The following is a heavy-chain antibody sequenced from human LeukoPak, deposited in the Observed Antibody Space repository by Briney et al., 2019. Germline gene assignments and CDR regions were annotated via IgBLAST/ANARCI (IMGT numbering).Heavy chain of an antibody. CDR1: GGSFSGYY. Sequence: SETLSLTCAVYGGSFSGYYWSWIRQPPGKGLEWIGYIYYSGSTYYNPSLKSRVTISVDTSKNQFSLKLSSVTAADTAVYYCARARSGLARYYYYGMDVWGQGTTVTVSS. CDR2: IYYSGST. CDR3: ARARSGLARYYYYGMDV. V-gene: IGHV4-34*01. J-gene: IGHJ6*02. D-gene: IGHD3-10*01.